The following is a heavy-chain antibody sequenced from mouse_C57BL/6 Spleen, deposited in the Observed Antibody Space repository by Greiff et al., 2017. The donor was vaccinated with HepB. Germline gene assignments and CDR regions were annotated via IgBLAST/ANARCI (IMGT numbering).Heavy chain of an antibody. D-gene: IGHD4-1*01. CDR1: GYTFTDYY. J-gene: IGHJ1*03. V-gene: IGHV1-19*01. CDR2: INPYNGGT. CDR3: ARGKTGYWYFDV. Sequence: VQLQQSGPVLVKPGASVKMSCKASGYTFTDYYMNWVKQSHGKSLEWIGVINPYNGGTSYNQKFKGKATLTVDKSSSTAYMELNSLTSEDSAVYYCARGKTGYWYFDVWGTGTTVTVSS.